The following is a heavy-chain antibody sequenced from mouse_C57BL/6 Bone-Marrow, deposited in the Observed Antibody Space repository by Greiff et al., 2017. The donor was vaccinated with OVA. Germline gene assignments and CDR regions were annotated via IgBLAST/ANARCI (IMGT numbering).Heavy chain of an antibody. V-gene: IGHV1-74*01. D-gene: IGHD2-2*01. CDR1: GYTFTSYW. J-gene: IGHJ4*01. Sequence: QVQLQQPGAELVKPGASVKVSCKASGYTFTSYWMHWVKQRPGQGLEWIGRIHPSDSDTNYNQKFKGKATLTVDKSSSTAYMQLRSLTSEDSAVYYCAIRRLRRTDYAMDYWGQGTSVTVSS. CDR3: AIRRLRRTDYAMDY. CDR2: IHPSDSDT.